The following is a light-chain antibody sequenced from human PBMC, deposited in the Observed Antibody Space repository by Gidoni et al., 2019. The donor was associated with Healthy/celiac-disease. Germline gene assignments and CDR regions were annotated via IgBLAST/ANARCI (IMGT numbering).Light chain of an antibody. J-gene: IGKJ3*01. Sequence: EIVLTQSPATLSLSPGERATLSCRASQSVSSYLAWYQPTPGQAPRLLIYDASNRATGIPARFSGSGSGTDFTLTISSLEPEDFAVYYCQQRSNWPPIFTFXPXTKVDIK. CDR2: DAS. CDR1: QSVSSY. CDR3: QQRSNWPPIFT. V-gene: IGKV3-11*01.